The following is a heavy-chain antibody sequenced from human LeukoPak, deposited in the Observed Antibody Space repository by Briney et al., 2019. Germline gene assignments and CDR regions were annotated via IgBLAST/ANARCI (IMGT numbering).Heavy chain of an antibody. CDR2: ISYDGSNK. CDR3: AKEYEAVAGYYFDY. D-gene: IGHD6-19*01. Sequence: GGSLRLSCAASGFTFSSYAMHWVRQAPGKGLEWVAVISYDGSNKYYADSVKGRFTISRDNSKNTLYLQMNSLRAEDTAVYYCAKEYEAVAGYYFDYWGQGTLVTVSS. V-gene: IGHV3-30*04. J-gene: IGHJ4*02. CDR1: GFTFSSYA.